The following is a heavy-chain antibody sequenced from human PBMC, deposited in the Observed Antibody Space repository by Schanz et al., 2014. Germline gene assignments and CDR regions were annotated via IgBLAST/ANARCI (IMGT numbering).Heavy chain of an antibody. CDR2: IIFTDGRT. Sequence: EVQLVESGGGLIQPGGSLRLSCATSGFSFSSYAINWVRQAPGRGLEWVSIIFTDGRTYYADSVKGRFTISRDNAKSSLYLQMNSLRVEDTAVYYCAASSGWHPSTDYWGQGTLVTVSS. CDR1: GFSFSSYA. V-gene: IGHV3-23*03. D-gene: IGHD6-19*01. CDR3: AASSGWHPSTDY. J-gene: IGHJ4*02.